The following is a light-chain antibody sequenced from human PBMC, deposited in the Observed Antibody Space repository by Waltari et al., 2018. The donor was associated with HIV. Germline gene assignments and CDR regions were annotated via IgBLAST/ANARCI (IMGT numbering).Light chain of an antibody. Sequence: IVMTQSPATLSVSPGTRATFSCRASQSVSRNLAWYQQKPGQAPRLLIYGASFRATGIPARFSGSGSGTEFTLTISSLQSEDLAVDFCQQYNNWPRTFGQGTKVEIK. CDR1: QSVSRN. V-gene: IGKV3-15*01. CDR3: QQYNNWPRT. CDR2: GAS. J-gene: IGKJ1*01.